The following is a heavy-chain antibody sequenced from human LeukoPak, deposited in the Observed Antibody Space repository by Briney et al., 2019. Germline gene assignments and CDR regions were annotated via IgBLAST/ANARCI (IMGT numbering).Heavy chain of an antibody. V-gene: IGHV1-18*01. J-gene: IGHJ5*02. CDR2: ISAYNGNT. D-gene: IGHD4-17*01. CDR1: GYTFTSYG. CDR3: ARATTVTENWFDP. Sequence: GSVRVSCKASGYTFTSYGISWVRQAPGQGLEWMGWISAYNGNTNYAQKLQGRVTMTTDTSTSTAYMELRSLRSDDTAVYYCARATTVTENWFDPWGQGTLVTVSS.